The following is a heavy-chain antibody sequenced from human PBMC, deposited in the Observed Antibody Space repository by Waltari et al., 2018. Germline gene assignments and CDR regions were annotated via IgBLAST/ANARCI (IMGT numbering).Heavy chain of an antibody. Sequence: QLQLQESGPRLVRPSETLSLICRVSGVSITSNSHYWAWLRPSPGHGPGWIGTVSYSGTTYISPSLKSRVSVSRDTSKNQVSLILGSVTAADMAVYYCATYIGASVGTAAFDVWGQGTMVTVSS. D-gene: IGHD5-12*01. J-gene: IGHJ3*01. V-gene: IGHV4-39*01. CDR2: VSYSGTT. CDR1: GVSITSNSHY. CDR3: ATYIGASVGTAAFDV.